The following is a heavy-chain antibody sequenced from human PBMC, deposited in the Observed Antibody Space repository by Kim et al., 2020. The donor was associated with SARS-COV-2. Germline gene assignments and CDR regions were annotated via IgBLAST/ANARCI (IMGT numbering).Heavy chain of an antibody. Sequence: ASVKVSCKVSGYTLTELSMHWVRQAPGKGLEWMGGFDPEDGETIYAQKFQGRVTMTEDTSTDTAYMELSSLRSEDTAVYYWATGVGMGVPSWFDPWGQGTLVTVSS. CDR3: ATGVGMGVPSWFDP. CDR1: GYTLTELS. V-gene: IGHV1-24*01. D-gene: IGHD1-26*01. CDR2: FDPEDGET. J-gene: IGHJ5*02.